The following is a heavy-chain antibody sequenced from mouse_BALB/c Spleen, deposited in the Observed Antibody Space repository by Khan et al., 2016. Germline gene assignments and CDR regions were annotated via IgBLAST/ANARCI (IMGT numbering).Heavy chain of an antibody. Sequence: QVQLQQPGAELARPGASVKLSCKASGYTFTSYWMQWVKQRPGQGLEWIGAIYPGDGDTRYTQKFKGKATLTADKSSSTAYMQLSSLASEDSAVYYCASYYGSSYDYVDYWGQGTTLTVSS. CDR2: IYPGDGDT. V-gene: IGHV1-87*01. CDR3: ASYYGSSYDYVDY. CDR1: GYTFTSYW. J-gene: IGHJ2*01. D-gene: IGHD1-1*01.